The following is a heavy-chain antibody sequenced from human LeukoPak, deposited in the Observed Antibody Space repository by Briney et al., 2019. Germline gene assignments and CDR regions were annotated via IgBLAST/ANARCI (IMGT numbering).Heavy chain of an antibody. CDR3: ARGPYSSGWFSGWFDP. J-gene: IGHJ5*02. V-gene: IGHV4-39*01. Sequence: SETLSLTCTVSGGSISSSSYYWGWIRQPPGKGLEWIGSIYYSGSTYYNPSLKSRVTISVDTSKNQFSLKLSSVTAADTAVYYCARGPYSSGWFSGWFDPWGQGTLVTVSS. CDR2: IYYSGST. CDR1: GGSISSSSYY. D-gene: IGHD6-19*01.